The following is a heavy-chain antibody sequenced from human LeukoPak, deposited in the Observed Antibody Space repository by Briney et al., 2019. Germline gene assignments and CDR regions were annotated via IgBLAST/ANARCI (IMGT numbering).Heavy chain of an antibody. Sequence: GGSLRLSCAASGFTFSSFAMHWVRQAPGKGLEWVAFIRYDGSNKHYADSVKGRFTISRDNSKNTLYLQMNSLRAEDTAMYYCANGYSSSLALRGFDYWGQGTLVTVSS. CDR1: GFTFSSFA. V-gene: IGHV3-30*02. CDR3: ANGYSSSLALRGFDY. J-gene: IGHJ4*02. D-gene: IGHD6-13*01. CDR2: IRYDGSNK.